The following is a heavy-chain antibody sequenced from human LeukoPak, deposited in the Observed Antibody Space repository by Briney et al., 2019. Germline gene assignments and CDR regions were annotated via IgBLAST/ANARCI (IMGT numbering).Heavy chain of an antibody. CDR1: GYTFTGYH. CDR3: ARDPIAPTVTTRSGNSGWLSYYYYGMDV. Sequence: ASVKVSCKASGYTFTGYHMHWVRQAPGQGLEWMGWINPNSGDTNYAQKFQGWVTMTRDTSISTAYMEVSRLRSDDTAVYYCARDPIAPTVTTRSGNSGWLSYYYYGMDVWGQGTTVTVSS. D-gene: IGHD4-17*01. V-gene: IGHV1-2*04. CDR2: INPNSGDT. J-gene: IGHJ6*02.